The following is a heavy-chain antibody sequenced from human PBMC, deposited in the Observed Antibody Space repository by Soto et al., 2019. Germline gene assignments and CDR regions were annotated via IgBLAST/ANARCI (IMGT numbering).Heavy chain of an antibody. CDR1: GGSISSGGYY. D-gene: IGHD2-15*01. J-gene: IGHJ5*02. CDR3: ARLEYCSGGICYSSYSTLSHNWFDP. CDR2: IYYSGST. V-gene: IGHV4-31*03. Sequence: SETLSLTCTVSGGSISSGGYYWSWVRQHPGKGLEWIGYIYYSGSTYYNPSLKSRVTISVDTSKNQFSLKLSSVTAADTAVYYCARLEYCSGGICYSSYSTLSHNWFDPWGQGTLVTVSS.